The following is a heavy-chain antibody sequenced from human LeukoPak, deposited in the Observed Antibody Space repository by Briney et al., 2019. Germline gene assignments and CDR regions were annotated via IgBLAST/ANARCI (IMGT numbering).Heavy chain of an antibody. V-gene: IGHV3-7*01. D-gene: IGHD5-18*01. Sequence: GGSLRLSCAASGFTFSSHWMSWVRQAPGKGLEWVANIKQDGSEKYYVDSVKGRSTISRDNAKNSLYLQMNSLRAEDTAVYYCARDMEGYSSLIGTFDYWGQGTLVTVSS. CDR3: ARDMEGYSSLIGTFDY. CDR2: IKQDGSEK. J-gene: IGHJ4*02. CDR1: GFTFSSHW.